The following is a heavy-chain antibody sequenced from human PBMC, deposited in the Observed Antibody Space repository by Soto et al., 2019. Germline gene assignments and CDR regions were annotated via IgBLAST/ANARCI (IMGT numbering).Heavy chain of an antibody. V-gene: IGHV1-2*04. CDR1: GYTFTGYY. J-gene: IGHJ3*02. CDR3: AREGGQHDAFDI. D-gene: IGHD1-26*01. Sequence: ASVKVSCKASGYTFTGYYMHWVRQAPGQGLEWMGWINPNSGGTNYAQKVQGWVTMTRDTSISTAYMELSRLRADDTAVYYCAREGGQHDAFDIWGQGTMVTVSS. CDR2: INPNSGGT.